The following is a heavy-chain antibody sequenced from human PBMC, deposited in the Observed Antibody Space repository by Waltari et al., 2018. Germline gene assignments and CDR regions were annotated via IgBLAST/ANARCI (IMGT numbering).Heavy chain of an antibody. Sequence: QVQLQESGPGLVKPSETLSLTCTVSGGYISSYSWRWIRQPPGKGLEWIGYIYYSGSTNYNPSLKSRVTISVDTSKNQFSLKLSSVTAADTAVYYCASGYYDFWSGRFDYWGQGTLVTVSS. J-gene: IGHJ4*02. CDR2: IYYSGST. CDR1: GGYISSYS. V-gene: IGHV4-59*01. D-gene: IGHD3-3*01. CDR3: ASGYYDFWSGRFDY.